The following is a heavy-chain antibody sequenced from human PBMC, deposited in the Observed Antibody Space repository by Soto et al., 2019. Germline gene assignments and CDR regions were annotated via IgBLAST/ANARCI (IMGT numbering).Heavy chain of an antibody. J-gene: IGHJ4*02. CDR3: ARDISYGSGTSYGY. CDR2: ISSPTGGT. D-gene: IGHD3-10*01. V-gene: IGHV1-18*01. CDR1: GYTFTSHG. Sequence: QVQLVQSGAEVKKPGASVKVSCKASGYTFTSHGISWVRQAPGQGLEWMGWISSPTGGTNYAQNLQGRVTMTTDTSTSTAYMELRSLTSDDTAVYYCARDISYGSGTSYGYWGQGTLVTVSS.